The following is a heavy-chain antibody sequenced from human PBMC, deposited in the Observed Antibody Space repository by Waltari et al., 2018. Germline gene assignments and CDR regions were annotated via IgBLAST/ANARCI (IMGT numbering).Heavy chain of an antibody. CDR1: GGTFSSYA. J-gene: IGHJ6*02. D-gene: IGHD6-6*01. Sequence: QVQLVQSGAEVKKPGSSVKVSCKASGGTFSSYAISWVRQAPGQGLEWMGGIIPIFGTANYAQKFQGRVTITADKSTSTAYMELSSLRSEDTAVYYCATVAARPDDYYYYGMDVWGQGTTVTVSS. CDR3: ATVAARPDDYYYYGMDV. V-gene: IGHV1-69*06. CDR2: IIPIFGTA.